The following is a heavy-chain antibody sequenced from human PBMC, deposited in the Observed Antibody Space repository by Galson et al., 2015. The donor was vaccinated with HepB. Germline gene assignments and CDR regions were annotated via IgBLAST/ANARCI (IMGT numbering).Heavy chain of an antibody. CDR2: ISGTGAGT. D-gene: IGHD3-10*01. CDR3: AKESEWFGEFFDF. Sequence: SLRLSCAASGFIFSSYAMSWVRQAPGKGLEWVSAISGTGAGTYYADSVKGRFTISRDNSKNTLYLQMNSLRAEDTAVYYCAKESEWFGEFFDFWGQGTLVTGSS. CDR1: GFIFSSYA. V-gene: IGHV3-23*01. J-gene: IGHJ4*02.